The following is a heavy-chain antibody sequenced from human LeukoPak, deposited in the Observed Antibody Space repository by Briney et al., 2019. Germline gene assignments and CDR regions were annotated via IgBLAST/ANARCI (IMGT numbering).Heavy chain of an antibody. D-gene: IGHD5-18*01. J-gene: IGHJ4*02. CDR3: ARVPPGDSYGNY. Sequence: GGSLRLSCAASGFTFSSYWMRWVRQAPGKGLVWVSRIDSDGSTTKYADSVKGRFTISRDNAKNTLYLQMNGLRAEDTAVYYCARVPPGDSYGNYWGQGTLVTVSS. V-gene: IGHV3-74*01. CDR2: IDSDGSTT. CDR1: GFTFSSYW.